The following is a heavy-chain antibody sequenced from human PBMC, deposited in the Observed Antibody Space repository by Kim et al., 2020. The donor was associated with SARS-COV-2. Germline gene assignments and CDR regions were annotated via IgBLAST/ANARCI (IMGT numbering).Heavy chain of an antibody. J-gene: IGHJ6*02. CDR2: INHSGST. CDR3: ARHPRRITKGGGVRKNYYGMDV. D-gene: IGHD1-20*01. Sequence: SETLSLTCAVYGGSFSGYYWSWIRQPPGKGLEWIGEINHSGSTNYNPSLKSRVTISVDTSKNQFSLKLSSVTAADTAVYYCARHPRRITKGGGVRKNYYGMDVWGQGTTVTVSS. CDR1: GGSFSGYY. V-gene: IGHV4-34*01.